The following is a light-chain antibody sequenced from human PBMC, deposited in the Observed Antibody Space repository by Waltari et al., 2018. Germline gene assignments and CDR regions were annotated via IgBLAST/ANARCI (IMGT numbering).Light chain of an antibody. CDR3: AAWDVSLNGRWV. J-gene: IGLJ3*02. CDR2: RND. V-gene: IGLV1-44*01. CDR1: APNIANNV. Sequence: QPVLTQPPSASGNPGHTVTIPCSAGAPNIANNVATPYQQLPGTAPKLVIYRNDLRPAGVPDRFSGSKSGTSASLAISGLQSEDEADYYCAAWDVSLNGRWVFGGGTKVTVL.